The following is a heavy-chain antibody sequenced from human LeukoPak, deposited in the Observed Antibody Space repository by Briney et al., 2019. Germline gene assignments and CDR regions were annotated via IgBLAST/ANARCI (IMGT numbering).Heavy chain of an antibody. Sequence: GGSLRLSCAASAFTFSTYAMHWVRQAPGKGLEWVAVISYDGRNKYYADSMKGRFTISRDNSKNTLYLQMNSLRTEDTAVYYCAKGIVSTSAGGFDYWGQGTLVTVSS. CDR1: AFTFSTYA. CDR2: ISYDGRNK. J-gene: IGHJ4*02. CDR3: AKGIVSTSAGGFDY. D-gene: IGHD2-2*01. V-gene: IGHV3-30*04.